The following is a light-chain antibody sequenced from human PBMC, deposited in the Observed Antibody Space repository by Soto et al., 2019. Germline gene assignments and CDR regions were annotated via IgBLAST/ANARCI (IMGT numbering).Light chain of an antibody. CDR1: QSISSL. CDR2: DAS. V-gene: IGKV1-5*01. J-gene: IGKJ2*01. CDR3: QQYESYPYS. Sequence: IQMTQSPSTVSASVGDRVTITCRASQSISSLLAWYQQKPGKAPKVLIYDASSLDSGVPSRFSGSRYGTEFTLTVSSLQPGDFATYSCQQYESYPYSFGQGTKLEIK.